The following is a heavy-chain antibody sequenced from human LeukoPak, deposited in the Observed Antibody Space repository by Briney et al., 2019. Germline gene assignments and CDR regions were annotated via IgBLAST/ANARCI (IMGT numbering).Heavy chain of an antibody. CDR3: ARSPIAAAAYYYYYYYMDV. V-gene: IGHV3-30*01. CDR1: GFTFSSYA. J-gene: IGHJ6*03. D-gene: IGHD6-13*01. CDR2: ISYDGSNK. Sequence: PGGSLRLSCAASGFTFSSYAMHWVRQAPGKGLEWVAVISYDGSNKYYADSVKGRFTISRDNSKNTLYLQMNSLRAGDTAVYYCARSPIAAAAYYYYYYYMDVWGKGTTVTVSS.